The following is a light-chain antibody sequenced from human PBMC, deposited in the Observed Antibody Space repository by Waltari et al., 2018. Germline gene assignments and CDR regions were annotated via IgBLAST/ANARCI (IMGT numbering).Light chain of an antibody. Sequence: QSALTQPASVSGSPGQSITISRTGTSSDVGSYTLVSWYQQHPGTAPKLMIYEDNKRPSGVSNRFSGSKSGNTASLTISGLQAEDEADYYCCSYAGSAIWVFGGGTKLTVL. CDR2: EDN. J-gene: IGLJ3*02. CDR3: CSYAGSAIWV. V-gene: IGLV2-23*01. CDR1: SSDVGSYTL.